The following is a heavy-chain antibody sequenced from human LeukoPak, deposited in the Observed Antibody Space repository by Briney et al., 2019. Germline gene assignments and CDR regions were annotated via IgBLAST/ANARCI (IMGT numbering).Heavy chain of an antibody. CDR3: ATLELARYGDPNRFDY. J-gene: IGHJ4*02. D-gene: IGHD4-17*01. Sequence: GGSLRLSCAASGFTFSSYAMSWVRQAPGKGLEWESVITGSGSSTYYADSVKGRFTISRENSKNTLYLQMNSLRAEDTAVYYCATLELARYGDPNRFDYWGQGTLVTVSS. CDR1: GFTFSSYA. CDR2: ITGSGSST. V-gene: IGHV3-23*01.